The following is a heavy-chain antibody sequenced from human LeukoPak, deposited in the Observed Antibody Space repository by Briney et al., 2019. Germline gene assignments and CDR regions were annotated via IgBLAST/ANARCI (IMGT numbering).Heavy chain of an antibody. Sequence: SETLSLTCTVSGYSISSGYYWGWIRQPPGKGLEWIGSIYHSGSTYYTPSLKSRVTISVDTSKNQFSLKLSSVTAADTAVYYCARGTGYDSSGYYSYPFDIWGQGTMVTVSS. J-gene: IGHJ3*02. V-gene: IGHV4-38-2*02. CDR3: ARGTGYDSSGYYSYPFDI. D-gene: IGHD3-22*01. CDR2: IYHSGST. CDR1: GYSISSGYY.